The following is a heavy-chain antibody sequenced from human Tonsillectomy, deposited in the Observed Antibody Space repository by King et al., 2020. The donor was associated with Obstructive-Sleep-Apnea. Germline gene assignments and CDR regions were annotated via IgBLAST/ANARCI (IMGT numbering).Heavy chain of an antibody. Sequence: VQLVESGAEVKKPGESLKISCKGSGYSFTSYWIGWVRQMPGKGLEWMGIIYPGYSDTRYSPSFQGQVTIPADKSISTAYLQWSSLKASDTAMYYCASFTMVRGVIISSPVDYWGQGTLVTVSS. J-gene: IGHJ4*02. CDR3: ASFTMVRGVIISSPVDY. V-gene: IGHV5-51*01. CDR1: GYSFTSYW. CDR2: IYPGYSDT. D-gene: IGHD3-10*01.